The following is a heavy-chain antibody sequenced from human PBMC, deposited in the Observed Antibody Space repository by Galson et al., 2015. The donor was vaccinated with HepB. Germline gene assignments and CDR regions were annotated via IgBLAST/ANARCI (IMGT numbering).Heavy chain of an antibody. Sequence: SLRLSCAASGFSFSSYNMIWVRQAPGKGLEWISYISRSGSTTYYAGSVRGRFTVSRDNAQNSLYLHMKSLKTEDTAVYYCIRLGDFSGYSSRWGQGTLDTVSS. CDR1: GFSFSSYN. V-gene: IGHV3-48*03. CDR3: IRLGDFSGYSSR. D-gene: IGHD5-12*01. J-gene: IGHJ4*02. CDR2: ISRSGSTT.